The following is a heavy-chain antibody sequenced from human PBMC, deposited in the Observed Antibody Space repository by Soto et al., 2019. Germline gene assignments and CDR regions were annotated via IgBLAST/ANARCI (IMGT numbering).Heavy chain of an antibody. V-gene: IGHV1-18*01. D-gene: IGHD3-10*01. CDR1: GYTFTSYG. Sequence: QVQLVQSGAEVKKPGASVKVSCKASGYTFTSYGISWVRQAPGQGLEWMGWISAYNGNTNYAQKLQGRVTMTTDTSTSTAYMELRSLRSVDTAVYYCARDYYGLGSPSWFDPWFQGTLVTVSS. CDR3: ARDYYGLGSPSWFDP. CDR2: ISAYNGNT. J-gene: IGHJ5*02.